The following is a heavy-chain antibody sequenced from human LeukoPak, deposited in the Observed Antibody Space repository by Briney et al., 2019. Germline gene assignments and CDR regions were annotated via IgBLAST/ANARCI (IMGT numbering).Heavy chain of an antibody. Sequence: GGSLRLSCAASGFTPSSNYMSWVRQAPGKGLEWVSVIYSGGSTYYADSVKGRFTISRDNSKNTLYLQMNSLRAEDTAVYYCANLVGATTSSYYYGMDVWGQGTTVTVSS. J-gene: IGHJ6*02. V-gene: IGHV3-53*01. D-gene: IGHD1-26*01. CDR1: GFTPSSNY. CDR3: ANLVGATTSSYYYGMDV. CDR2: IYSGGST.